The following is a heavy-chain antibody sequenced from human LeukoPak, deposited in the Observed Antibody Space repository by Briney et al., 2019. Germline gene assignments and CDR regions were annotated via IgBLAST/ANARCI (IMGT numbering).Heavy chain of an antibody. D-gene: IGHD6-6*01. Sequence: PGGSLRLSCAASGFIFDDYAMHWVRQAPGEGLEWLSGISWNSGSIGYADSVKGRFTISRDNAKNYLYLQMNSLTAEDTALYYCAKDRDYSSSGASVDYWGQGTLVTVSS. CDR2: ISWNSGSI. V-gene: IGHV3-9*01. CDR1: GFIFDDYA. CDR3: AKDRDYSSSGASVDY. J-gene: IGHJ4*02.